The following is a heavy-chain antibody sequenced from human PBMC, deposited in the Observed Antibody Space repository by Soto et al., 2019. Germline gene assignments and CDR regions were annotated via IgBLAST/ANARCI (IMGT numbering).Heavy chain of an antibody. CDR2: ISKDGSTK. CDR3: ASSVGGYYFYDMDV. V-gene: IGHV3-30*03. Sequence: GGSLRLSCAASGFSFSIYAMHWVRQAPGKGLEWVAVISKDGSTKYYGGSVKGRFTISRDNSKSSLYLQMNSLSAEDTAVYYCASSVGGYYFYDMDVWGQGTTVTVSS. D-gene: IGHD2-2*01. J-gene: IGHJ6*02. CDR1: GFSFSIYA.